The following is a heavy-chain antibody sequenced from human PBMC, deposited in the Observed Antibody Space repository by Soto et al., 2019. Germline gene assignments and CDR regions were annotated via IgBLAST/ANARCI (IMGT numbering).Heavy chain of an antibody. CDR1: CCSFIDPW. CDR2: IKDRSFGATA. Sequence: GRPNRPPNAASCCSFIDPWMSWIRQAQGKGLEWVGRIKDRSFGATADYAAPVRGRFTISRDDSKNTLFLQMNGLKTEDTGLYFCTRSIIIAARGQYWGAGTMLTVSS. D-gene: IGHD1-20*01. CDR3: TRSIIIAARGQY. V-gene: IGHV3-15*01. J-gene: IGHJ4*02.